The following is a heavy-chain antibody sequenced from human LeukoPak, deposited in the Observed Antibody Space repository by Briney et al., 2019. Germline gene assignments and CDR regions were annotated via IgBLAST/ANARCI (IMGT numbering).Heavy chain of an antibody. J-gene: IGHJ4*02. CDR3: ASWGRGY. D-gene: IGHD7-27*01. Sequence: SETLSLTCAVYGGSFSGYYWSWIRQPPGKGLEWIGEINHSGSTNYNPSLKSRVTISVDTSKNQFSLKLSSVTAADTAVYYCASWGRGYWGQGTLVTVSS. CDR1: GGSFSGYY. CDR2: INHSGST. V-gene: IGHV4-34*01.